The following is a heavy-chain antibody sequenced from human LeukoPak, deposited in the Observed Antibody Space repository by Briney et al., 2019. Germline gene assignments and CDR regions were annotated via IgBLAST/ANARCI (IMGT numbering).Heavy chain of an antibody. V-gene: IGHV3-21*01. Sequence: PGGSLRLSCAASGFIFSDHAMSWVRQAPGKGLEWVSSISSSSSYIYYAGSVKGRFTISRDNAKNSLYLQMNSLRAEDTAVYYCARDSETDAFDIWGQGTMVTVSS. CDR2: ISSSSSYI. J-gene: IGHJ3*02. CDR1: GFIFSDHA. CDR3: ARDSETDAFDI.